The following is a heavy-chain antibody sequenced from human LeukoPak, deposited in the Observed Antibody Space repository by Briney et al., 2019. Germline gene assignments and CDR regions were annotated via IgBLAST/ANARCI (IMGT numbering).Heavy chain of an antibody. CDR3: ARDRGHGGKTEPVDY. CDR2: ISYDGSNK. V-gene: IGHV3-30-3*01. Sequence: PGGSLRLSCAASGFTFSSYAMHWVRQAPGKGLEWVAVISYDGSNKYYAGSVKGRFTISRDNSKNTLYLQMNSLRAEDTAVYYCARDRGHGGKTEPVDYWGQGTLVTVSS. D-gene: IGHD4-23*01. J-gene: IGHJ4*02. CDR1: GFTFSSYA.